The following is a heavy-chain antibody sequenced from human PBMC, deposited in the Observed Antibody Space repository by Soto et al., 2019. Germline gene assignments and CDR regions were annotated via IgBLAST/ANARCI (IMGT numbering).Heavy chain of an antibody. CDR2: IYYSGST. D-gene: IGHD3-22*01. CDR1: GGSISSYY. J-gene: IGHJ4*02. V-gene: IGHV4-59*01. CDR3: ASQRLYDSSSYPIDY. Sequence: SETLSLTCTVSGGSISSYYWSWIRQPPGKGLEWIGYIYYSGSTYYNPSLKSRVTISVDTSKNQFSLKLSSVTAADTAVYYCASQRLYDSSSYPIDYWGQGTLVTXSS.